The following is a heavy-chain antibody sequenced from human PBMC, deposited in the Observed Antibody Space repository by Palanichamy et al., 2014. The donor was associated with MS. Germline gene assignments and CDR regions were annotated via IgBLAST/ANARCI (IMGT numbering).Heavy chain of an antibody. J-gene: IGHJ4*02. CDR3: ARDLPDYYDSSGYGLNFDY. V-gene: IGHV1-18*01. CDR2: IGAYNGNT. CDR1: GYTFTSYG. Sequence: QVQLVQSGAEVKKPGASVKVSCKASGYTFTSYGISWVRQAPGQGLEWMGWIGAYNGNTNYAQKLQGRVTMTTDTSTSTAYMELRSLRSDDTAVYYCARDLPDYYDSSGYGLNFDYWGQGTLVTVSS. D-gene: IGHD3-22*01.